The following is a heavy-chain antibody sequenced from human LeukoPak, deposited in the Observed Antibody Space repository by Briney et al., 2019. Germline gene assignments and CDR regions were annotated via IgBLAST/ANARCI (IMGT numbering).Heavy chain of an antibody. J-gene: IGHJ1*01. Sequence: PGGSLRLSCAASGFTFSSYAMSWVRQAPGKGLEWVSAISGSGGSTNYADSVKGRFTISRDNSKNTMSLQMRSLRAEDTAIYYCAKEYSSGWYEWGQGTLVTVSS. D-gene: IGHD6-19*01. CDR3: AKEYSSGWYE. CDR2: ISGSGGST. CDR1: GFTFSSYA. V-gene: IGHV3-23*01.